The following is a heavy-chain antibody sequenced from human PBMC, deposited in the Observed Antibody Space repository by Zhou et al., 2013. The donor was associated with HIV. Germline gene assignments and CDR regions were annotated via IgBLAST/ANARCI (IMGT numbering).Heavy chain of an antibody. CDR1: GGPFNSNI. D-gene: IGHD3-22*01. CDR2: ITPLLGTT. J-gene: IGHJ3*02. V-gene: IGHV1-69*08. CDR3: ARGYDSSGYYPFSAFDI. Sequence: QVQLVQSGAEVRKPGSSVKVSCKASGGPFNSNIINWVRQAPGQGLEWMGRITPLLGTTSYAQKFQGRVTITADKSTTTSYMDLSSLRSDDTAVYYCARGYDSSGYYPFSAFDIWGQGTMVTVSS.